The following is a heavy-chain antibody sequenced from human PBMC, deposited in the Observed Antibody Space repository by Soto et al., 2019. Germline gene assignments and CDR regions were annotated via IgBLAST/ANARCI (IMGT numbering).Heavy chain of an antibody. D-gene: IGHD2-15*01. V-gene: IGHV1-69*12. CDR2: IIPIFGTA. J-gene: IGHJ4*02. Sequence: QVQLVQSGAEVKKPGSSVKVSCKASGGTFSSYAISWVRQAPGQGLEWMGGIIPIFGTANYAQKFQGRVTIPADESTRTADMELSSLRSEDTAVYYCARESRYCSGGSCYFLPGIDYWGQGTLVTVSS. CDR1: GGTFSSYA. CDR3: ARESRYCSGGSCYFLPGIDY.